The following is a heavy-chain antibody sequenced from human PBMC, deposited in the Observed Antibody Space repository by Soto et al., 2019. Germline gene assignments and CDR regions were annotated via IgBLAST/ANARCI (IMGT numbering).Heavy chain of an antibody. CDR2: INDRGSI. CDR1: GGSFSGYY. V-gene: IGHV4-34*01. CDR3: ARESRDIGTGPAWGWYFDL. J-gene: IGHJ2*01. D-gene: IGHD3-9*01. Sequence: QVQLQQWGAGPLRPLETLSLTCGVSGGSFSGYYWAWFRQPPGKGLEWIGEINDRGSINYNPSLTSIVSISVATAKTHYSLNLRSVTAADAAVYYCARESRDIGTGPAWGWYFDLWGRGTLVTVSS.